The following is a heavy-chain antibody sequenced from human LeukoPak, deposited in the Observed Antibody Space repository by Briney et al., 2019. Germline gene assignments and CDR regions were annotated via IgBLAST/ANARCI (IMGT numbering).Heavy chain of an antibody. CDR2: SSTVTGNI. CDR3: ATTGNFYDMDV. CDR1: GFTFFSTS. V-gene: IGHV3-48*04. D-gene: IGHD1-1*01. Sequence: GGSLRLSCAASGFTFFSTSIHWVRQAPGKGLEWLSYSSTVTGNIYYADSVKGRFTISRDNAKSSLNLQMSSLRAEDTAVYFCATTGNFYDMDVWGKGTTVTVSS. J-gene: IGHJ6*03.